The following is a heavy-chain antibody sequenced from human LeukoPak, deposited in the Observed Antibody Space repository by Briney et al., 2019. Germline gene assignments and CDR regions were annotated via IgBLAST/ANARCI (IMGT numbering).Heavy chain of an antibody. V-gene: IGHV4-59*01. D-gene: IGHD5-18*01. CDR2: IYYSGGT. CDR3: ASRGYSYANLGGAFDI. Sequence: SETLSLTCTVSGGSISSYYWSWIRQPPGKGLEWVGYIYYSGGTNYNPSLKSRVTISVDTSKNQFSLKLSSVTAADTAVYYCASRGYSYANLGGAFDIWGQGTMVTVSS. CDR1: GGSISSYY. J-gene: IGHJ3*02.